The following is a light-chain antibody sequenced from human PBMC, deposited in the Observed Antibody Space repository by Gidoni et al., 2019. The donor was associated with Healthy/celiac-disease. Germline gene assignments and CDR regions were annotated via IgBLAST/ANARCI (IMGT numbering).Light chain of an antibody. CDR2: DVS. Sequence: QSALTQPAYVSGSPGQSITISCTGTSSDVGGYNYVSWYQQHPGKAPKLMICDVSNRPSGVSTRFSGSKSGNTASLTISGLQAEDEADYYCSSYTSSSTLWVFGGGTKLTVL. V-gene: IGLV2-14*01. J-gene: IGLJ3*02. CDR3: SSYTSSSTLWV. CDR1: SSDVGGYNY.